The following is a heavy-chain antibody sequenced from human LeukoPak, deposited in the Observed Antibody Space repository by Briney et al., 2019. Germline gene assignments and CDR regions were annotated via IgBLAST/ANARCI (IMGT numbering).Heavy chain of an antibody. CDR2: ISGSGGST. J-gene: IGHJ5*02. V-gene: IGHV3-23*01. Sequence: GGSLRLSCAASGFTFSSYAMSWVRQAPGKGLEWVSAISGSGGSTYYADSVKGRFTISRDNSKNTPYLQMNSLRAEDTAVYYCAKDLRAHCSSTSCYLNWFDPWGQGTLVTVSS. D-gene: IGHD2-2*01. CDR3: AKDLRAHCSSTSCYLNWFDP. CDR1: GFTFSSYA.